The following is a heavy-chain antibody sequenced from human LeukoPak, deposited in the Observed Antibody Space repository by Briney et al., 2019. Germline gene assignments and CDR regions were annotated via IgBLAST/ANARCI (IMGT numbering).Heavy chain of an antibody. Sequence: PGGSLRLSCAASGFTFSSYAMHWVRQAPGKGLEWVAVISYDGSNKYYADSVKGRLTISRDDSKNTLYLQMNSLRAEDTAVYYCARGGSYLSAFDIWGQGTMVTVSS. J-gene: IGHJ3*02. CDR1: GFTFSSYA. CDR2: ISYDGSNK. V-gene: IGHV3-30*04. D-gene: IGHD1-26*01. CDR3: ARGGSYLSAFDI.